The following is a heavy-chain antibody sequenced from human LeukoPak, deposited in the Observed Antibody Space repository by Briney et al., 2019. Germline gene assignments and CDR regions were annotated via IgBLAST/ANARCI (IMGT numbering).Heavy chain of an antibody. CDR1: GFIFRDYW. Sequence: GGSLRLSCAASGFIFRDYWMLWVRQAPGKGLSWVSRIDRDGFPTIYADSVKGRFTVSRNNARNTLYLQMNNLRDDDSAVYYCAASRWSGALDFWGKGSLVTVSS. CDR3: AASRWSGALDF. D-gene: IGHD3-3*01. J-gene: IGHJ4*02. CDR2: IDRDGFPT. V-gene: IGHV3-74*01.